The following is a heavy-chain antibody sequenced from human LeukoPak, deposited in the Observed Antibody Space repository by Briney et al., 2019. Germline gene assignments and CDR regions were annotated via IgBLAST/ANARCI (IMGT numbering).Heavy chain of an antibody. CDR2: FVVGSGNT. Sequence: SVKVSCKASGFTFTSSAMQWVRQARGQRLEWIGWFVVGSGNTNYAQKFQERVTITRDMSTSTAYMELSSLRSEDTAVYYCAAEGSRSGSYYYYYGMDVWGQGTTVTVSS. CDR3: AAEGSRSGSYYYYYGMDV. D-gene: IGHD3-10*01. CDR1: GFTFTSSA. J-gene: IGHJ6*02. V-gene: IGHV1-58*02.